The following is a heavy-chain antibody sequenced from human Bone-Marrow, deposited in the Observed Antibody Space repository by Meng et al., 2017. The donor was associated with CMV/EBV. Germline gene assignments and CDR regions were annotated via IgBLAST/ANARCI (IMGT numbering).Heavy chain of an antibody. J-gene: IGHJ4*02. D-gene: IGHD6-13*01. CDR3: ARGGQLVLGGNYFDY. CDR1: GGSISSSSYY. Sequence: SETLSLTCAVYGGSISSSSYYWGWIRQPPGKGLEWIGEINHSGSTNYNPSLKSRVTISVDTSKNQFSLKLSSVTAADTAVYYCARGGQLVLGGNYFDYWGQGTLVTVSS. V-gene: IGHV4-39*07. CDR2: INHSGST.